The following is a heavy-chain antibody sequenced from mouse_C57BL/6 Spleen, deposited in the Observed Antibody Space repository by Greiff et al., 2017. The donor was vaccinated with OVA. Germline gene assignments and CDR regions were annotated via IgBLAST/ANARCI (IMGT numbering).Heavy chain of an antibody. Sequence: ESGPGILQPSQTLSLTCSFSGFSLSTSNMGIGWIRQPSGKGLEWLAHIWWNDDKYYNPSLKSRLTISKDTSYNQVVLKITSVDTADTATYYCAQIYFECYYAMDYWGQGTSVTVSS. D-gene: IGHD2-4*01. J-gene: IGHJ4*01. CDR3: AQIYFECYYAMDY. CDR1: GFSLSTSNMG. V-gene: IGHV8-5*01. CDR2: IWWNDDK.